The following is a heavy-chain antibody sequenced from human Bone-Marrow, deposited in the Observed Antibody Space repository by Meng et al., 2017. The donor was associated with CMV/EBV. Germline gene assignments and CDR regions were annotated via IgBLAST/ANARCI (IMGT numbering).Heavy chain of an antibody. CDR3: ARKAYSRGFDY. J-gene: IGHJ4*02. CDR2: IKSKTDGGTT. Sequence: GESLKISCAASGFTFSNAWMSWVRQAPGKGLEWVGRIKSKTDGGTTDYAAPVKGRFTISRDNAKNSLYLQMNSLRAEDTAVYYCARKAYSRGFDYWGQGTLVTVSS. V-gene: IGHV3-15*01. D-gene: IGHD6-13*01. CDR1: GFTFSNAW.